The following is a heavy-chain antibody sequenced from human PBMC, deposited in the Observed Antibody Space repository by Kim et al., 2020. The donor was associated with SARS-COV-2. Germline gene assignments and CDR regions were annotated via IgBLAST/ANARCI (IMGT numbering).Heavy chain of an antibody. CDR3: VNIRDGIFAGCCFDT. CDR1: GFTFNNYG. CDR2: ITCDTGSK. D-gene: IGHD3-10*01. V-gene: IGHV3-30*18. J-gene: IGHJ3*02. Sequence: GGSLRLSCAASGFTFNNYGMHWVRQAPGKGLEWVAVITCDTGSKKYEDSVTGRFTISRDNSKKTMYLQMNILRTEDTDVYHCVNIRDGIFAGCCFDTWG.